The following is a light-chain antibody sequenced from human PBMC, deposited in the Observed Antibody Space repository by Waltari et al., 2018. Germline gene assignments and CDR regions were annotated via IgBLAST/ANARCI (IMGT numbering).Light chain of an antibody. CDR1: SNDVGGYNS. V-gene: IGLV2-14*01. Sequence: QSALTQPASVSGSPGQSVTIFCAGTSNDVGGYNSVSWYQEHPGQAPRVIIYDVRARPSGVSARFSGAQSGNTASLTISGLQAEDEAEYYCSSQSSNDVVLFGGGTKLTVL. J-gene: IGLJ2*01. CDR3: SSQSSNDVVL. CDR2: DVR.